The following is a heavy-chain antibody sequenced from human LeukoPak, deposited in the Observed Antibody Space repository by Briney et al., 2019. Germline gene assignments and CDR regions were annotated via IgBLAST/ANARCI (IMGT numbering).Heavy chain of an antibody. CDR1: GGSIRGYY. D-gene: IGHD1-7*01. V-gene: IGHV4-4*07. CDR3: ARIITGTTTAFDI. CDR2: VYTSGCT. Sequence: KPSETLSLTCSVSGGSIRGYYWTWIRQPAGKGLEWIGRVYTSGCTHYNPSLKTRLTMSLDTSKNQFSLKLSSVTAADTAMYYCARIITGTTTAFDIWGQGTMVTVSS. J-gene: IGHJ3*02.